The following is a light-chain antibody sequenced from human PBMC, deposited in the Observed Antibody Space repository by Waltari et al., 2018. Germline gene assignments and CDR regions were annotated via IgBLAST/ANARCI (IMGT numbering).Light chain of an antibody. CDR2: SVS. Sequence: DAVLTQSQLSLSVTLGQPASISCKSSPGLVFGDENTYLNCFQQKPGQSPMRLSYSVSNPGIGVPDSFSGRRSGAEFTLRSSRVEADNVGVYYCMQGTHVPHNSGQGTRLAIK. V-gene: IGKV2-30*01. J-gene: IGKJ2*01. CDR1: PGLVFGDENTY. CDR3: MQGTHVPHN.